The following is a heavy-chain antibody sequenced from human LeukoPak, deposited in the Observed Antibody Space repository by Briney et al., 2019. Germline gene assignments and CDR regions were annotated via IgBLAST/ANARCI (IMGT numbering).Heavy chain of an antibody. D-gene: IGHD3-16*01. CDR3: VPRGDGGFDY. Sequence: ASVKVSCKTSGYTFNGYYVHWVRQAPGQGLEWLGRMNPNSGDTNYPQNFQGRVTMTRDTSISTAYMELSSLRSDDTAVYYCVPRGDGGFDYWGQGTLVIVSS. V-gene: IGHV1-2*06. CDR2: MNPNSGDT. CDR1: GYTFNGYY. J-gene: IGHJ4*02.